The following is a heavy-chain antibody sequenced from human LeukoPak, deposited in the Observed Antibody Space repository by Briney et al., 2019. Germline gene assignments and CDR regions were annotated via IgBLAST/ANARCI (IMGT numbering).Heavy chain of an antibody. CDR3: ARDLVGATLAPYFDL. J-gene: IGHJ2*01. D-gene: IGHD1-26*01. CDR1: GGSISSGSYY. V-gene: IGHV4-61*02. Sequence: SETLSLTCTVSGGSISSGSYYWSWIRQPAGKGLEWIGRIYTSGSTNYNPSLKSRVTISVDTSKNQFSLKLSSVTAADTAVYYCARDLVGATLAPYFDLWGRGTLVTVSS. CDR2: IYTSGST.